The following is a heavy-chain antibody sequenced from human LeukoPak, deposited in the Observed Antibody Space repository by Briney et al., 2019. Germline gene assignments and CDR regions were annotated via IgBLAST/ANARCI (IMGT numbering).Heavy chain of an antibody. CDR3: ARSMSYGYYFRPYDY. V-gene: IGHV4-34*01. Sequence: SETLSLTCAVYGGSFSGYYWSWIRQPPGKGLEWIGEINHSGGTNYNPSLKSRVTISVDTSKNQFSLKLSSVTAADTAVYYCARSMSYGYYFRPYDYWGQGTLVTVSS. J-gene: IGHJ4*02. CDR2: INHSGGT. CDR1: GGSFSGYY. D-gene: IGHD5-18*01.